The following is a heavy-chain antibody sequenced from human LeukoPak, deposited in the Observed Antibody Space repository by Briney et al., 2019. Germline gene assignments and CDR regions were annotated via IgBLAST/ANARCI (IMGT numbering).Heavy chain of an antibody. D-gene: IGHD3-10*02. CDR2: MNPNSGNT. J-gene: IGHJ3*02. Sequence: ASVKVSCKASGYTFTSYDINWARQATGQGLEWMGWMNPNSGNTGYAQKFQGRVTMTRNTSISTAYMELSSLRSEDTAVYYCARQTMWSDAFDIWGQGTMVTVSS. CDR3: ARQTMWSDAFDI. V-gene: IGHV1-8*01. CDR1: GYTFTSYD.